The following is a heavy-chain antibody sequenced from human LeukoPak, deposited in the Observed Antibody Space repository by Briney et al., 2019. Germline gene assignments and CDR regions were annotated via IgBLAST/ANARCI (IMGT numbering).Heavy chain of an antibody. D-gene: IGHD2-2*01. CDR2: ISGSGGST. CDR3: TTESPVVVVPAARLFDP. Sequence: PGGSLRLSCAASGFTFSSYAMSWVRQAPGKGLEWVSAISGSGGSTYYADSVKGRFTISRDNSKNTLYLQMNSLKTEDTAVYYCTTESPVVVVPAARLFDPWGQGTLVTVSS. CDR1: GFTFSSYA. V-gene: IGHV3-23*01. J-gene: IGHJ5*02.